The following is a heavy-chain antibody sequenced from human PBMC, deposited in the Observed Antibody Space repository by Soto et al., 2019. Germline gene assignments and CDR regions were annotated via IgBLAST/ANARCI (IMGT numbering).Heavy chain of an antibody. CDR3: AKAHYDFWSAYYPFDY. J-gene: IGHJ4*02. V-gene: IGHV3-30*18. CDR2: ISYDGSNK. CDR1: GFTFSSYG. D-gene: IGHD3-3*01. Sequence: GGSLRLSCAASGFTFSSYGMHWVRQAPGKGLEWVAVISYDGSNKYYADSVKGRFTISRDNSKNTLYLQMNSLRAEDTAVYYCAKAHYDFWSAYYPFDYWGQGTLVTVSS.